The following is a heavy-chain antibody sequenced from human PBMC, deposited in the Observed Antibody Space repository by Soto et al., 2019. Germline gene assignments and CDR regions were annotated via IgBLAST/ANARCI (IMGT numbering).Heavy chain of an antibody. CDR1: GGSISSSSYY. V-gene: IGHV4-39*02. CDR2: IYYSGRT. CDR3: ARPGAYYDRSGRSALAHFDY. J-gene: IGHJ4*02. Sequence: QLQLQESGPGLVKPSETLSLTCTVSGGSISSSSYYWGWIRQPPGKGLEWIGSIYYSGRTYYNPSLKSRVTRSVDTSKNHFSLKLSSVTAADTAVYYCARPGAYYDRSGRSALAHFDYWGQGTLVTVSS. D-gene: IGHD3-22*01.